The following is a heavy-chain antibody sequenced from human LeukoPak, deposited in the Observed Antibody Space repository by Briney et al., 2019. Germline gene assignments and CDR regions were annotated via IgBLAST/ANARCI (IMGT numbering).Heavy chain of an antibody. J-gene: IGHJ6*03. CDR2: IKQDGSEK. V-gene: IGHV3-7*01. CDR1: GFTFSSYW. Sequence: AGGSLRLSCAASGFTFSSYWMSWVRQAPGKGLEWVANIKQDGSEKYYVDSVKGRFTISRDNAKNSLYLQMNSLRAEDTAVYYCARLYSSSWDYYYYMDVWGKGTTVTISS. D-gene: IGHD6-13*01. CDR3: ARLYSSSWDYYYYMDV.